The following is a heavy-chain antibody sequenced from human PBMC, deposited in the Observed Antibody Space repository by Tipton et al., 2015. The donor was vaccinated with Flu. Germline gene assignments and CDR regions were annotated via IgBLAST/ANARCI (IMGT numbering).Heavy chain of an antibody. D-gene: IGHD3-22*01. CDR1: GGSFSGYY. Sequence: TLSLTCAVYGGSFSGYYWSWIRQPPGKGLEWIGEINHSGSTNYDPSLKSRVTISVDTSKNQFSLKLSSVTAADTAVYYCARGTMINIWGQGTMVTVSS. J-gene: IGHJ3*02. CDR2: INHSGST. CDR3: ARGTMINI. V-gene: IGHV4-34*01.